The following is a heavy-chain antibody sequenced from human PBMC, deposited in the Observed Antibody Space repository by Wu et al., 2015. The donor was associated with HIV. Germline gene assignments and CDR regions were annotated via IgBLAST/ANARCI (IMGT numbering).Heavy chain of an antibody. J-gene: IGHJ4*01. D-gene: IGHD6-13*01. Sequence: VQLVQSGVEVKKPGSSVKLSCRASGGTFSSFSINWVRQAPGQGLEWAGGIIPIFGAATYAQRFQGRATITSDESTSTAYMEVTGLRSDDTAVYYCARGLSSTWYDHFDHWGQGTLVTVSS. CDR3: ARGLSSTWYDHFDH. CDR2: IIPIFGAA. V-gene: IGHV1-69*05. CDR1: GGTFSSFS.